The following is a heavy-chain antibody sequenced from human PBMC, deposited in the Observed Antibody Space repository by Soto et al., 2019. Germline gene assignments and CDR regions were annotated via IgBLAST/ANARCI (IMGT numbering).Heavy chain of an antibody. J-gene: IGHJ4*02. D-gene: IGHD6-19*01. Sequence: GGSLRLSCVASGFMFDSYAMNWVRQAPGKGLEWVSYISPGGDRIYYAESLKGRITISRDNARNSLSLQMNMLSDEDTAVYYCTKSADSAGWGVDFWGQGTLVTVSS. CDR2: ISPGGDRI. V-gene: IGHV3-48*02. CDR3: TKSADSAGWGVDF. CDR1: GFMFDSYA.